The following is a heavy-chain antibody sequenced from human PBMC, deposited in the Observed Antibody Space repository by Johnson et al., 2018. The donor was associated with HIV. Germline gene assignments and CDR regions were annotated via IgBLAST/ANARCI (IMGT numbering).Heavy chain of an antibody. V-gene: IGHV3-30-3*01. Sequence: QVQLVESGGGSAQPGRSLRLSCAASGFTLNDYAIHWVRQAPGKGLEWVAVISYDGSNQYYSEPVKGRFPISRDNSKNTLYLQMNSLRAEDTAVYYCARCMIVVVITDAFDIWGQGTMVTVSS. CDR2: ISYDGSNQ. CDR3: ARCMIVVVITDAFDI. J-gene: IGHJ3*02. CDR1: GFTLNDYA. D-gene: IGHD3-22*01.